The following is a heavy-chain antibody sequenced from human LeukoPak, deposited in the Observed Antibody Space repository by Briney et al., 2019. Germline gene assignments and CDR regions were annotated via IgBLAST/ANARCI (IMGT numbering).Heavy chain of an antibody. CDR1: GYSISSGYY. Sequence: AETLSLTCTVSGYSISSGYYWGWIRQPPGKGLEGIGSIYHSGSTYYNPSLKSRVTISVDTSKNQFSLKLSSVTAADTAVYYCARGPGIAVAGSSTPFDYWGQGTLVTVSS. CDR3: ARGPGIAVAGSSTPFDY. J-gene: IGHJ4*02. V-gene: IGHV4-38-2*02. D-gene: IGHD6-19*01. CDR2: IYHSGST.